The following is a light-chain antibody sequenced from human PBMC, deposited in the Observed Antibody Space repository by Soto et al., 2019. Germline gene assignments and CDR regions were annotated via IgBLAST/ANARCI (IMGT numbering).Light chain of an antibody. Sequence: DIHLTQSPSFLSASVGDRVTITCRAGQDIRSFLAWYQQKPGKAPNLLIYAASTLQSGVPSRFSGSGSGTEFTLTISGLQPEDLATYYCQQLNSYPLTFGGGTKVDIK. CDR3: QQLNSYPLT. J-gene: IGKJ4*01. CDR2: AAS. V-gene: IGKV1-9*01. CDR1: QDIRSF.